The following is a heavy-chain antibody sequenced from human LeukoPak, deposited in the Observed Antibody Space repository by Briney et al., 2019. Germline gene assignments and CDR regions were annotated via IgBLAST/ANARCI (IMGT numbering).Heavy chain of an antibody. D-gene: IGHD6-19*01. J-gene: IGHJ6*03. CDR1: GYTFTGYY. Sequence: ASVKVSCKASGYTFTGYYMHWVRQAPGQGLEWMGWINPNSGGTNYAQKFQGRVTMTRDTSISTACMELSRLRSDDTAVYYCARERPGIAVAGHMDVWGKGTTVTISS. CDR3: ARERPGIAVAGHMDV. V-gene: IGHV1-2*02. CDR2: INPNSGGT.